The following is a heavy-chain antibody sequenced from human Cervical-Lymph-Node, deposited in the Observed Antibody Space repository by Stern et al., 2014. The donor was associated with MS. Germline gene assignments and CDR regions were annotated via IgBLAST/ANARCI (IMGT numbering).Heavy chain of an antibody. J-gene: IGHJ4*02. CDR1: GFTGSRDY. D-gene: IGHD1-1*01. CDR2: ITHGGST. Sequence: VQLVQSGGGVIQPGGSLRLSCTASGFTGSRDYMTWVRQAPGKGPEWVSLITHGGSTFYTDSLKGRFTISRDDSKNTVYLHMTSLRAEDTAMYYCARDTSSPERSDWWGQGTLVTFSS. V-gene: IGHV3-53*01. CDR3: ARDTSSPERSDW.